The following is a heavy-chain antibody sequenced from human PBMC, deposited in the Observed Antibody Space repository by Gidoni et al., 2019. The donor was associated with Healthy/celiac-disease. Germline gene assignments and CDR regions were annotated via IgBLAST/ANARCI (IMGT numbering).Heavy chain of an antibody. CDR3: AKRSSSSWIYGMDV. V-gene: IGHV3-23*01. CDR2: ISGICGST. CDR1: GFTFSSYA. J-gene: IGHJ6*02. Sequence: EVQLLESGGGLVQPGGSLRLSCAASGFTFSSYAMSWVRPAPGKGLEWVSAISGICGSTYYADSVKGRFTISRDNSKNTLYLQMNSLRAEDTAVYYCAKRSSSSWIYGMDVWGQGTTVTVSS. D-gene: IGHD6-13*01.